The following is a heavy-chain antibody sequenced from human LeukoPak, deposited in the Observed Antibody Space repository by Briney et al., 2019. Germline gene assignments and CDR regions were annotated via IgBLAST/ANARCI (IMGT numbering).Heavy chain of an antibody. Sequence: GGSLRLSCAASGFTVSSNYMSWVRQAPGKGLEWVSVIYSGGSTYYADSVKGRFTISRDNSKNTLYLQMNSLRAEDTAVYYCARDASGSENGSGSYYKGPFGYWGQGTLVTVSS. CDR3: ARDASGSENGSGSYYKGPFGY. CDR2: IYSGGST. V-gene: IGHV3-66*01. D-gene: IGHD3-10*01. CDR1: GFTVSSNY. J-gene: IGHJ4*02.